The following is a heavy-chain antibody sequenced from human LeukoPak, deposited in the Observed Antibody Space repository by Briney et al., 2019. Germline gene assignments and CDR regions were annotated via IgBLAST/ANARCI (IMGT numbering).Heavy chain of an antibody. CDR2: INPNSGGT. V-gene: IGHV1-2*02. J-gene: IGHJ4*02. D-gene: IGHD1-26*01. CDR3: ARGGSGSFFH. CDR1: GYTFTDYY. Sequence: ASVKVSCKASGYTFTDYYMHWLRQAAGQGLEWMGWINPNSGGTNHAQTFRGRVTLTRDTSISTAYMELTILKSDDTALYYCARGGSGSFFHWGQGTLVSVSS.